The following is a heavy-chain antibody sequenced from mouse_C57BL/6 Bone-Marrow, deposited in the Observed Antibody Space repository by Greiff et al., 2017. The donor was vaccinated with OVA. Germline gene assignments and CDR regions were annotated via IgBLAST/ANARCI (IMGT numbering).Heavy chain of an antibody. V-gene: IGHV1-7*01. J-gene: IGHJ4*01. CDR3: AGTLRAGYYAMDY. D-gene: IGHD1-1*01. CDR2: INPSSGYT. Sequence: VQLQQSGAELAKPGASVKLSCKASGYTFTSYWMHWVKQRPGQGLEWIGYINPSSGYTKYNQKFKDKATLTADKSSSTAYMQLSSLTYEDSAVYYCAGTLRAGYYAMDYWGQGTSVTVAS. CDR1: GYTFTSYW.